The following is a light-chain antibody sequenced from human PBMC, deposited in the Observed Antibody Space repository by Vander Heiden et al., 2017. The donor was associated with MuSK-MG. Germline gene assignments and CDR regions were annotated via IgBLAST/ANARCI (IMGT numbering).Light chain of an antibody. CDR2: DAS. V-gene: IGKV1-33*01. Sequence: TRMTQSPSSLSASVGDRVTITCQASQDISNYLNWYQQKPGKAPKLLIYDASNLETGVPSRFSGGGSGTDFTFTISSLQPEDIATYYCQQYDKLPYTFGQGTKLEIK. J-gene: IGKJ2*01. CDR1: QDISNY. CDR3: QQYDKLPYT.